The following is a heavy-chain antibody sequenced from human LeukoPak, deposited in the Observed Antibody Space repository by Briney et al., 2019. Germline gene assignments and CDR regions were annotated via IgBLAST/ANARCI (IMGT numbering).Heavy chain of an antibody. Sequence: SVKVSCKASGGTFSSYAISWVRQAPGQGLEWMGRIIPILGIANYAQKFQGRVTITADKSTSTAYMELSSLRSEDTAVYYCARDYGLRSGELPRGQGTLVTVSS. CDR2: IIPILGIA. V-gene: IGHV1-69*04. J-gene: IGHJ5*02. D-gene: IGHD3-16*01. CDR1: GGTFSSYA. CDR3: ARDYGLRSGELP.